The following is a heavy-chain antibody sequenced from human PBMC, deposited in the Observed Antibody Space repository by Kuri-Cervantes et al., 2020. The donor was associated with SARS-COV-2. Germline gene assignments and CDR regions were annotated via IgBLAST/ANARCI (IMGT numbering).Heavy chain of an antibody. Sequence: GGSLRLSCAASGFTFSSYAMSWVRQAPGKGLEWVSAISGSGGSTYYADSVKGRFTISRDNSKNTVYLQMNSLRTEDTAVYYCARDGTSWYFDYWGQGTLVTVSS. D-gene: IGHD2-2*01. CDR2: ISGSGGST. CDR1: GFTFSSYA. J-gene: IGHJ4*02. V-gene: IGHV3-23*01. CDR3: ARDGTSWYFDY.